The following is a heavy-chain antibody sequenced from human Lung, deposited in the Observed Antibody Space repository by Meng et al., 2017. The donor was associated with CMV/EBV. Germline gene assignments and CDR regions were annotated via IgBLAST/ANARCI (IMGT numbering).Heavy chain of an antibody. Sequence: FNFRNYAMTWVRQAPGKGLEWVSGFAYTITATYYTDSVKGRCAISRDTSKNTLYLEMNSLRVEDTAMYFCAKRGLGTEYSDGWYISHWGQGTLVTVSS. CDR3: AKRGLGTEYSDGWYISH. V-gene: IGHV3-23*01. CDR1: FNFRNYA. D-gene: IGHD6-19*01. J-gene: IGHJ4*02. CDR2: FAYTITAT.